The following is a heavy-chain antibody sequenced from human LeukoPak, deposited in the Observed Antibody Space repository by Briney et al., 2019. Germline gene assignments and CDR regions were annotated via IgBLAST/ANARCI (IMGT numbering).Heavy chain of an antibody. Sequence: GGSLTLSCAVSGSTASSNYTSWVSQVPGKGMEWVSVIFGGGSASYPDCVKGRFTISRDNPKTTLYLQMNSLGAEDTAFYYCARSVRIAVAGTDPYYFDYWGQGTLVTVFS. CDR1: GSTASSNY. D-gene: IGHD6-19*01. CDR3: ARSVRIAVAGTDPYYFDY. CDR2: IFGGGSA. J-gene: IGHJ4*01. V-gene: IGHV3-66*01.